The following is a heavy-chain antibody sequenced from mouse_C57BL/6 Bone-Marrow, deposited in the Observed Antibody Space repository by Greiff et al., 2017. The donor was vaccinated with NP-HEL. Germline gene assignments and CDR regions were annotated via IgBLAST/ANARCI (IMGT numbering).Heavy chain of an antibody. CDR1: GYTFTSYG. V-gene: IGHV1-81*01. Sequence: QVQLKQSGAELARPGASVKLSCKASGYTFTSYGISWVKQRTGQGLEWIGEIYPRSGNTYYNEKFKGKATLTADKSSSTAYMELRSLTSEDSAVYFCARGSYGYDGAYWGQGTLVTVSA. D-gene: IGHD2-2*01. CDR3: ARGSYGYDGAY. J-gene: IGHJ3*01. CDR2: IYPRSGNT.